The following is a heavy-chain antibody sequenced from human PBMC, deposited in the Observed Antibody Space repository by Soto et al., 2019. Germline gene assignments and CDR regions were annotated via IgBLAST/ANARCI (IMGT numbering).Heavy chain of an antibody. D-gene: IGHD3-3*01. J-gene: IGHJ6*02. CDR2: ISSSGATI. CDR3: ARDFPYYEFWNGTDV. Sequence: PGGSLRLSCAASGFPFSSYDMHWDRQAPGKGLECVSYISSSGATIYYADSVKGRFTISRDNAKNSVYLQMNSLRPEDTAVYYCARDFPYYEFWNGTDVWGQGTTVNVSS. CDR1: GFPFSSYD. V-gene: IGHV3-48*03.